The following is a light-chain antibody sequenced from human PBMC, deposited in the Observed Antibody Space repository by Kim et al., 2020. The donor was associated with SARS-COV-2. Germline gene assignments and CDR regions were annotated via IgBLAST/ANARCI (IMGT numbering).Light chain of an antibody. CDR1: QSLSTTY. V-gene: IGKV3D-20*01. Sequence: EIVLTQSPATLSLSPGERATLSCGTSQSLSTTYLAWCQQKPGLAPRLLIYATSSRATGIPDRFSGSGSGTDFTLTISRLEPEDFAVYYCQQYFTSPWTFGPGTKVDIK. CDR2: ATS. CDR3: QQYFTSPWT. J-gene: IGKJ1*01.